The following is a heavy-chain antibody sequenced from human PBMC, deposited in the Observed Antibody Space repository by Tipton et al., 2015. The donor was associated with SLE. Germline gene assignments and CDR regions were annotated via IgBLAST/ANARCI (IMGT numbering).Heavy chain of an antibody. CDR3: AKAQGVIVPNDAFDF. J-gene: IGHJ3*01. CDR1: GFTFSSYA. D-gene: IGHD2/OR15-2a*01. CDR2: ISGSGSST. Sequence: SLRLSCAASGFTFSSYAMSWVRQAPGKGLEWVSGISGSGSSTYYADSVKGRFTIARDNSKKTLYLQMNSLRVEDTAIYYCAKAQGVIVPNDAFDFGGQGTMVTVSS. V-gene: IGHV3-23*01.